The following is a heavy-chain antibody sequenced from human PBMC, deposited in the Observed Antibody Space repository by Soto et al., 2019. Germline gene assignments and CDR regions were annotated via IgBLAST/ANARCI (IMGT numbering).Heavy chain of an antibody. CDR2: ISSSSNYI. J-gene: IGHJ6*02. V-gene: IGHV3-21*01. Sequence: EVQLVESGGGLVKPGGSLRLSCAASGFTFSTYTMNWVRQAPGKGLEWVSSISSSSNYIYYVDSVKGRFTISRDNAKNSLYRQMDGLRAEDTAVYHCARDQDRYFYYGMDVWGQGTTVTVSS. CDR3: ARDQDRYFYYGMDV. CDR1: GFTFSTYT.